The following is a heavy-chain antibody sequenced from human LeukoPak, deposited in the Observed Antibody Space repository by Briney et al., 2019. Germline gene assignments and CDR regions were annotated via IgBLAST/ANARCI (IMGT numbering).Heavy chain of an antibody. Sequence: SETLSLTCTVSGGSISSYYWSWIRQPPGKGLEWIGYIYSSGSTNYNPSLKSRVTISVDTSKNQFSLKLSSVTAADTAVYYCARGSTYYYDSSGYYFDYWGQGTLVTVSS. D-gene: IGHD3-22*01. CDR3: ARGSTYYYDSSGYYFDY. CDR1: GGSISSYY. J-gene: IGHJ4*02. V-gene: IGHV4-59*01. CDR2: IYSSGST.